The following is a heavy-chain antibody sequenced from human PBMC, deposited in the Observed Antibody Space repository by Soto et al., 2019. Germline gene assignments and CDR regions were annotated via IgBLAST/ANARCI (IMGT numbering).Heavy chain of an antibody. Sequence: QVQLVQSGAEVKKPGSSVTVSCKTSGGTFSKDAINWVRQAPGQGLEWMGLLIPVFGSPIYAQKFQGRIRITADESTSTAFMELRSLISEDTAVYYCTRVLGYTFEPGKTRYSAMDVWGQGTTVSVSS. CDR1: GGTFSKDA. CDR2: LIPVFGSP. V-gene: IGHV1-69*01. J-gene: IGHJ6*02. D-gene: IGHD5-18*01. CDR3: TRVLGYTFEPGKTRYSAMDV.